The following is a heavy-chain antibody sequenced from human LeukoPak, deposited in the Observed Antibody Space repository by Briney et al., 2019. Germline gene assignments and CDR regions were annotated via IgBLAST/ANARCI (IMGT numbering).Heavy chain of an antibody. CDR3: AGESLGYSYAHLKTDY. Sequence: PSETLSLTCAVFGGSFNDYYWTWIRQSPGKGLERIGDISHGGSTNYNPSLKSRVTISVDTSNNQFSLELSSMTAADTAVYYCAGESLGYSYAHLKTDYWGQGTLVTVSS. J-gene: IGHJ4*02. CDR2: ISHGGST. V-gene: IGHV4-34*01. CDR1: GGSFNDYY. D-gene: IGHD5-18*01.